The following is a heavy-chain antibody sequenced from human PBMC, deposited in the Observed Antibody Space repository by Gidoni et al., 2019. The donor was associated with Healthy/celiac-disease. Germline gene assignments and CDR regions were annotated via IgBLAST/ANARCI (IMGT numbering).Heavy chain of an antibody. CDR2: IYSGGST. Sequence: EVQLVESGGGLIQPGGSLRLSCAASGFTVSSNYMSWVRQAPGKGLEWVSVIYSGGSTYYADSVKGRFTSSRDNSKNTLYLQMNSLRAEDTAVYYCARELDGSYSFDYWGQGTLVTVSS. J-gene: IGHJ4*02. V-gene: IGHV3-53*01. CDR3: ARELDGSYSFDY. D-gene: IGHD1-26*01. CDR1: GFTVSSNY.